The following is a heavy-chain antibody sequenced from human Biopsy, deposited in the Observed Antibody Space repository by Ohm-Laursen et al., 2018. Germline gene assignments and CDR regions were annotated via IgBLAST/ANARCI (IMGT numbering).Heavy chain of an antibody. J-gene: IGHJ6*02. CDR3: ARNVRLEMTDHSGVTTYSRYFAMDA. CDR1: GFTFTDYD. V-gene: IGHV3-11*01. CDR2: ISPSSTTI. D-gene: IGHD1-1*01. Sequence: GSLRLSCAASGFTFTDYDISWVRHVPGQGLEWLALISPSSTTIYSAGSVRGRFFISRDDAKNSVSLEMSSLRADDTALYFCARNVRLEMTDHSGVTTYSRYFAMDAWGRGTTVTVSS.